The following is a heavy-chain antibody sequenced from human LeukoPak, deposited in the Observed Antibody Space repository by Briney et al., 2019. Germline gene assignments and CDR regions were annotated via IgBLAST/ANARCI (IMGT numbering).Heavy chain of an antibody. D-gene: IGHD6-13*01. CDR2: ISYDGSNK. CDR1: GFTFSSYG. V-gene: IGHV3-30*18. J-gene: IGHJ4*02. Sequence: PGGSLRLSCAASGFTFSSYGMHWVRQAPGKGLEWAAAISYDGSNKYYADSVKGRFTISRDNSKNTLYLQMNSLRAEDTAVYYCAKDYQDPGIAAAGTDYWGQGTLVTVSS. CDR3: AKDYQDPGIAAAGTDY.